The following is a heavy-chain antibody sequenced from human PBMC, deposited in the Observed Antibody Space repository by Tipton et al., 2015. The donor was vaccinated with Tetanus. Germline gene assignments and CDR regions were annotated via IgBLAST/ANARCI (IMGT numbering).Heavy chain of an antibody. CDR1: GFTVSSNY. V-gene: IGHV3-53*01. J-gene: IGHJ4*02. D-gene: IGHD1-26*01. CDR2: IYSGGST. CDR3: AKDKRIVGATWSYFDY. Sequence: SLRLSCAASGFTVSSNYMSWVRQAPGKGLEWVSVIYSGGSTYYADSVKGRFTISRDNSKNTLYLQMNSLRAEDTAVYYCAKDKRIVGATWSYFDYWGQGTLVTVSS.